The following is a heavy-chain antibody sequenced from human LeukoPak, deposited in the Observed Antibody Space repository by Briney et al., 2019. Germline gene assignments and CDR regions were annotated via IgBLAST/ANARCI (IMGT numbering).Heavy chain of an antibody. D-gene: IGHD1-26*01. CDR3: ARVGYSGALIGAFDI. CDR2: IYYTGPT. Sequence: ETLSFTCTVSGVSISTSRYYWGWIRQPPGKGLEWIGNIYYTGPTYYNASLESRVTISLDTSKNQFSLKLSSVTAADTAVYSCARVGYSGALIGAFDIWGQGTMVTVSS. CDR1: GVSISTSRYY. V-gene: IGHV4-39*07. J-gene: IGHJ3*02.